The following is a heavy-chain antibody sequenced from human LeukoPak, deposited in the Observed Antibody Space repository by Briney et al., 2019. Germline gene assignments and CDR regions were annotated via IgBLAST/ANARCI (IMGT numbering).Heavy chain of an antibody. Sequence: GGSLRLSCAASVFTVSSNYMSWVRQAPGKGLEWVSVIYSGGSTYYADSVKGRFTISRDNSKNTLYLQMNSLRAEDTAVYYCAREGGYYDILTGYYRPDAVDIWGQGTMVTVSS. D-gene: IGHD3-9*01. CDR1: VFTVSSNY. J-gene: IGHJ3*02. CDR3: AREGGYYDILTGYYRPDAVDI. V-gene: IGHV3-53*01. CDR2: IYSGGST.